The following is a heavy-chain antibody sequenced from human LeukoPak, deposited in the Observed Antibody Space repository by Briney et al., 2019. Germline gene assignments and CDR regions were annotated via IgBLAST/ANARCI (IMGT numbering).Heavy chain of an antibody. CDR2: ISSSSSYM. V-gene: IGHV3-21*01. D-gene: IGHD6-19*01. J-gene: IGHJ4*02. CDR1: GFTFSSYS. CDR3: ARAGGSGGV. Sequence: GSLRLSCAASGFTFSSYSMNWVRQAPGKGLEWVSSISSSSSYMYYADSVKGRFTISRDNAKNSLYLQMNSLRAEDTAVYYCARAGGSGGVWGQGTLVTVSS.